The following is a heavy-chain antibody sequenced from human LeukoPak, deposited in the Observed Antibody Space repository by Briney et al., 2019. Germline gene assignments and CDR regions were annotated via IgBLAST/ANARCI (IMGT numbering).Heavy chain of an antibody. CDR1: GDSISQDY. CDR3: ARYGSNSGWKSFDV. J-gene: IGHJ3*01. Sequence: PSETLSLTCTVSGDSISQDYWGWIRQPPGKGLEWIGWLYYSGATSYNPSLKSRVTLSVDTSRNQFSLNLNSVTAADTAVYYCARYGSNSGWKSFDVWGHGTMVTVSS. V-gene: IGHV4-59*01. CDR2: LYYSGAT. D-gene: IGHD6-25*01.